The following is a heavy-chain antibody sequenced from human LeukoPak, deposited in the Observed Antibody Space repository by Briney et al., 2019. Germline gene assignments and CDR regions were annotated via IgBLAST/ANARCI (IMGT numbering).Heavy chain of an antibody. Sequence: PGGSLRLSCAASGFTFSSYGMHWVRQAPGKGLEWVAVISYDGSNKYYADSVKGRFTISRDNSKNTLYLQMNSLRAEDTAVYYCAKPVLGREMATTYFDYWGQGTLATVSS. CDR1: GFTFSSYG. D-gene: IGHD5-24*01. V-gene: IGHV3-30*18. CDR2: ISYDGSNK. J-gene: IGHJ4*02. CDR3: AKPVLGREMATTYFDY.